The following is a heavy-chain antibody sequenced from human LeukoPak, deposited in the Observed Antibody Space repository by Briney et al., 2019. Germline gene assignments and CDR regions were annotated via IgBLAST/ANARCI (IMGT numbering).Heavy chain of an antibody. V-gene: IGHV3-30*02. J-gene: IGHJ6*03. Sequence: GESLRLSCAASGFTSSSYGMHWVRQAPGKGLEWVAFIRYDGSNKYYADSVKGRFTISGDNAKNSLYLQMKSLRAEDTAVYYCARDPYSGGYGDDYYYYMDLWGQGTTVTISS. CDR1: GFTSSSYG. CDR2: IRYDGSNK. D-gene: IGHD1-26*01. CDR3: ARDPYSGGYGDDYYYYMDL.